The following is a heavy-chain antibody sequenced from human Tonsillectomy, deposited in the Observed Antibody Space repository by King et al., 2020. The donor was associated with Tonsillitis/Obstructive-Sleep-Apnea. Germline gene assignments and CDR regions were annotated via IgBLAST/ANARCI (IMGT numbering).Heavy chain of an antibody. Sequence: QLVQSGGGVVQPGRSLRLSCAASGFTFSSYGMHWVRQAPGKGLEWVAVISYDGSNKYYADSVKGRFTISRDNSKNTLYLQMNSLRAEDTAVYYCAKAAGFQVTSIDYWGQGTLVTVSS. CDR2: ISYDGSNK. CDR1: GFTFSSYG. CDR3: AKAAGFQVTSIDY. D-gene: IGHD2-21*01. J-gene: IGHJ4*02. V-gene: IGHV3-30*18.